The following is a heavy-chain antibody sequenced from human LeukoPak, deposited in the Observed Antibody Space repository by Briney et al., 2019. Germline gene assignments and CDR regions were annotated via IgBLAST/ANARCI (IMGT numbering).Heavy chain of an antibody. CDR3: ARVGGRKRFGELYPLDY. J-gene: IGHJ4*02. CDR2: ISAYNGNT. Sequence: ASVKVSCKASGYTFTSYGISWVRQAPGQGLEWMGWISAYNGNTNYAQKLQGRVTMTTDTSTSTAYMELRSLRSDDTAVYYCARVGGRKRFGELYPLDYWGQGTLVTVSS. V-gene: IGHV1-18*01. CDR1: GYTFTSYG. D-gene: IGHD3-10*01.